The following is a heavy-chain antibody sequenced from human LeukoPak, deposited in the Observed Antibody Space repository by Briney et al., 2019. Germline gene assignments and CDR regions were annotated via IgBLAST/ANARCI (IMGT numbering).Heavy chain of an antibody. J-gene: IGHJ5*02. CDR1: GFTFSSYA. CDR3: AKDPTEYSSPNWFDP. CDR2: ISGSGGST. Sequence: GGSLRLSCAASGFTFSSYAMSWVRQAPGKGLEWVSAISGSGGSTYYADSVKGRFTISRDNSKNTLYLQMNSLRAEDTAVYYCAKDPTEYSSPNWFDPWGQGTLVTVSS. D-gene: IGHD6-6*01. V-gene: IGHV3-23*01.